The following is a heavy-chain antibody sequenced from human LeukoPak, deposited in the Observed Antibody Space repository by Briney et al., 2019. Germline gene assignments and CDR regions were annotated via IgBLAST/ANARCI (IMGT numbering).Heavy chain of an antibody. D-gene: IGHD2-2*02. CDR3: AKDMVRYLAAQYFDY. J-gene: IGHJ4*02. Sequence: GGSLRLSCAAPGLTFDDYAMHWVRQAPGKGLEGVSGISWDSGSIGYADAVRGRFTISRDNAKNSLYLQMNSLRAEDTALYYCAKDMVRYLAAQYFDYWGQGTLVTVSS. CDR2: ISWDSGSI. CDR1: GLTFDDYA. V-gene: IGHV3-9*01.